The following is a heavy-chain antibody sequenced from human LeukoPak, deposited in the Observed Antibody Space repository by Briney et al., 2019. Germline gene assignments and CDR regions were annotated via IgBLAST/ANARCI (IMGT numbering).Heavy chain of an antibody. Sequence: GESLKISCKGSGYSFTSNWIGWVCQMPGKGLEWMGIIYPGDSDTRYSPSFQGQVTISADNSISTAYLQWSSLKASDTAMYYCAKGGSGPARRFDYWGQGALVTVSS. CDR1: GYSFTSNW. CDR2: IYPGDSDT. D-gene: IGHD2-15*01. J-gene: IGHJ4*02. CDR3: AKGGSGPARRFDY. V-gene: IGHV5-51*01.